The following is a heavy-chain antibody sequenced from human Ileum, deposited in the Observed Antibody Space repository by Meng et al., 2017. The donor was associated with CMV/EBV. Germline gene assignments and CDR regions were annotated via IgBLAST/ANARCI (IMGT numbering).Heavy chain of an antibody. CDR2: ISSSCGST. CDR3: ASGWYVDY. D-gene: IGHD6-19*01. V-gene: IGHV3-23*01. J-gene: IGHJ4*02. CDR1: GLTFSSFG. Sequence: GESLKISCVVSGLTFSSFGMSWVRQAPGKGLEWVPVISSSCGSTYYADSVKCRFTVSRDNSKNTLYLQMKSLRAEDTAVYYCASGWYVDYWGQGTLVTVSS.